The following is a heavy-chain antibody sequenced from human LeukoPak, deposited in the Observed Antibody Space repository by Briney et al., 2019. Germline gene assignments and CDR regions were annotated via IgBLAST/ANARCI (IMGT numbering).Heavy chain of an antibody. CDR3: ARDHDYGPDY. V-gene: IGHV1-2*02. J-gene: IGHJ4*02. CDR1: GFTLTEQS. CDR2: IKPDSVAT. D-gene: IGHD4/OR15-4a*01. Sequence: ASVKGSCKASGFTLTEQSMHWQRQAPGQGLEWMGWIKPDSVATNYAQKFQGRFTMSRDMSISTVYMELSSLTSDDTAMYWCARDHDYGPDYWGQGTLVTVSA.